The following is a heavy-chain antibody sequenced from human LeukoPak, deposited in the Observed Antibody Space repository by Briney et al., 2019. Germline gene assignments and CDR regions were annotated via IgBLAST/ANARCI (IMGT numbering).Heavy chain of an antibody. D-gene: IGHD3-10*01. CDR1: GFTFSSYS. J-gene: IGHJ6*02. V-gene: IGHV3-21*01. CDR2: ISSSSSYI. Sequence: GGSLRLSCAASGFTFSSYSMNWVRQAPGKGLEWVSSISSSSSYIYYADSVKGRFTISRDNAKNSLYLQMNSLRAEDTAVYYCAKDGDRQFDLDVWGQGTTVTVSS. CDR3: AKDGDRQFDLDV.